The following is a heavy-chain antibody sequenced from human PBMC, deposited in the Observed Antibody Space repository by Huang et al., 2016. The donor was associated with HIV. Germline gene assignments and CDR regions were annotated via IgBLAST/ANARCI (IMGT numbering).Heavy chain of an antibody. V-gene: IGHV5-51*01. CDR2: IYPGDSDI. CDR3: ARRESSPSAFDS. Sequence: EVQLVQSGAEVKKPGESLKISCKGSGYNFMNYWIGWVGQMPGKGLGCMGIIYPGDSDIRYSPSFQGQVTSSADKFISTAYLHLSSLKTSDTAIYYCARRESSPSAFDSWGQGTRVTVSS. D-gene: IGHD2-2*01. J-gene: IGHJ4*02. CDR1: GYNFMNYW.